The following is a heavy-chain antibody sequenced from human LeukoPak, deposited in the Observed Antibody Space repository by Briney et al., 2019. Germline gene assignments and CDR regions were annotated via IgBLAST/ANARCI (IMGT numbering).Heavy chain of an antibody. D-gene: IGHD4-23*01. CDR1: GGTFSSYA. CDR2: IIPIFGTA. Sequence: GASVKVSCKASGGTFSSYAISWVRQAPGQGLEWMGGIIPIFGTANYAQKFQGRVTITADESTSTAYMELSSLRSENTAVYYCARGVYGGNSPPDYWGQGTLVTVSS. CDR3: ARGVYGGNSPPDY. J-gene: IGHJ4*02. V-gene: IGHV1-69*13.